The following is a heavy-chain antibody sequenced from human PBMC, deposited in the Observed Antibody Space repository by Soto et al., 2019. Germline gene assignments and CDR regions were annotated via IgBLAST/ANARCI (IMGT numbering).Heavy chain of an antibody. D-gene: IGHD1-26*01. J-gene: IGHJ4*02. CDR3: ARQSDYSGAYWPY. V-gene: IGHV5-51*01. CDR2: IYPGDSDA. Sequence: PGESLKISCKGSVYRFTSYWIGWVRQMPGKGLEWVGIIYPGDSDARYSPSFQGQVTISVDKSNNTAYLHWSRLKAPDTAIYYCARQSDYSGAYWPYWGQGTLVTVSS. CDR1: VYRFTSYW.